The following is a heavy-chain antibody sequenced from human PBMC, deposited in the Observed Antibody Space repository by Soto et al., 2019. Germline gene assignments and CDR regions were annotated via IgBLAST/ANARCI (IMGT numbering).Heavy chain of an antibody. CDR3: ARTAVAGTGAFDI. CDR1: GGSISSSNW. J-gene: IGHJ3*02. CDR2: IYHSGST. Sequence: PSETLSLTCAVSGGSISSSNWWSWVRQPPGKGLEWIGEIYHSGSTSYNPSLKSRVTISVDKSKNQFSLKLSSVTAADTAVYYCARTAVAGTGAFDIWGQGTMVTVSS. D-gene: IGHD6-19*01. V-gene: IGHV4-4*02.